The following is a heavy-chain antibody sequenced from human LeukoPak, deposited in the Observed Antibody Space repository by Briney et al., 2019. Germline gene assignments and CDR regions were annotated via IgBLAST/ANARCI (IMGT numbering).Heavy chain of an antibody. V-gene: IGHV4-59*01. CDR2: IFYSGST. J-gene: IGHJ4*02. CDR1: GGSISSYY. Sequence: PSETLSLTCTVSGGSISSYYWSWIRQPPGKGREWIGYIFYSGSTNYNPSLKGRVTISVDTSKNQFSLNLSSVTAADTAVYYCARALYYYDSSGPLPLKWGQGTLVTVSS. D-gene: IGHD3-22*01. CDR3: ARALYYYDSSGPLPLK.